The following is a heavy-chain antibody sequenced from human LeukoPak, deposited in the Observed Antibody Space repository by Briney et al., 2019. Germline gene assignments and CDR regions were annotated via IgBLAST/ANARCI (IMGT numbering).Heavy chain of an antibody. CDR2: INHSGST. CDR3: ARGWRMISGGVWTDDYFYYGMDV. Sequence: TSETLSLTCAVYGGSFSSYHGSWIRQPPGKGLEWIGEINHSGSTNYNPSLKSRVTISVDTSKNQFSLKVSSVTAADTAVYYCARGWRMISGGVWTDDYFYYGMDVWGQGTTVTVSS. CDR1: GGSFSSYH. J-gene: IGHJ6*02. V-gene: IGHV4-34*01. D-gene: IGHD2-15*01.